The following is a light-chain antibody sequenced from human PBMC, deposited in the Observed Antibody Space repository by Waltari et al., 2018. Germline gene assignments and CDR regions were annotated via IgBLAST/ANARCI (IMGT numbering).Light chain of an antibody. CDR2: KDT. Sequence: SYDLTPPPSVSVSPGQTARITCSGDALANHYAHWYQQKAGQAPVVMIYKDTQRPSGIPERFSGSSSGTTVTLTIRGVQAEDEADYYCQSVDSSASYVIFGGGTKLTVL. CDR3: QSVDSSASYVI. CDR1: ALANHY. V-gene: IGLV3-25*03. J-gene: IGLJ2*01.